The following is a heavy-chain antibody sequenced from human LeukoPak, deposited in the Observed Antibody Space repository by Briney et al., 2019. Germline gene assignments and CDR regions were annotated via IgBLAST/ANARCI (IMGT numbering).Heavy chain of an antibody. CDR1: GFSFSSYS. CDR3: ARVLEAASFDY. Sequence: GGSLRLSCEASGFSFSSYSMNWVRLAPGKGLEWVSSISSSSRYIYFADSLKGRFTISRDNAKSSLYLQMNSLRAEDTAVYYCARVLEAASFDYWGQGILVTVSS. CDR2: ISSSSRYI. J-gene: IGHJ4*02. D-gene: IGHD6-25*01. V-gene: IGHV3-21*01.